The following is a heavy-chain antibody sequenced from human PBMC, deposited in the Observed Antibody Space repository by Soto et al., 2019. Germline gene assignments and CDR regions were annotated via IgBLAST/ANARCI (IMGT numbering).Heavy chain of an antibody. Sequence: QVQLVQSGAEVKKPGASVKVSCKASGYTFTSSGISWVRQAPGQGLEWMGWISTDNGNTNYAQHLQGRVSMTTDTYTSTAYIDLRSLRSDDTAVYYCARDQGITTFGVYSMYYYGMDVWGQGTTVTVSS. CDR1: GYTFTSSG. CDR2: ISTDNGNT. D-gene: IGHD3-3*01. CDR3: ARDQGITTFGVYSMYYYGMDV. V-gene: IGHV1-18*01. J-gene: IGHJ6*02.